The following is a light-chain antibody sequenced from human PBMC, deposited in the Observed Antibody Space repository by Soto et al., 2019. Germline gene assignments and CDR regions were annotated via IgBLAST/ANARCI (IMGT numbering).Light chain of an antibody. V-gene: IGKV3-15*01. J-gene: IGKJ5*01. CDR3: QQYNNWPPLT. CDR2: GAS. CDR1: HTISSSY. Sequence: EIVLTQSPCTLSLSPGERATLSSRASHTISSSYLAWYQQKPGQAPRLLIYGASTRATGIPARFSGSGSGTEFTLTISSLQSEDFAVYYCQQYNNWPPLTFGQGTRLEIK.